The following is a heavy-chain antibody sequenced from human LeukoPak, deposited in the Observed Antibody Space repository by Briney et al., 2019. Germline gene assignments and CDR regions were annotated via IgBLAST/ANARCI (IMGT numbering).Heavy chain of an antibody. V-gene: IGHV3-48*04. J-gene: IGHJ6*02. CDR2: ISSSSSTI. CDR3: ARMYGDYVYYYYGMDV. CDR1: GFTFSSYS. Sequence: GGSLRLSCAASGFTFSSYSMNWVRQAPGKGLEWVSYISSSSSTIYYADSVKGRFTISRDNAKNSLYLQMNSLRAEDTAVYYCARMYGDYVYYYYGMDVWGQGTTVTVSS. D-gene: IGHD4-17*01.